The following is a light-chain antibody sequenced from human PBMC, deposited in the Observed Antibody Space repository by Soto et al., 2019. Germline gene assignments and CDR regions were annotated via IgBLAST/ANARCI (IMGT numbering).Light chain of an antibody. CDR2: AAF. Sequence: DIQMTQSPSSLSASVGDRVTITCRASQGISNYLAWYQQKPGKVPKLLIYAAFTLQSGVPSRFSGRGSGTDFTLTISRLKPEDVATYDCQKYNRAHFAFGPGTKVDIK. J-gene: IGKJ3*01. CDR1: QGISNY. V-gene: IGKV1-27*01. CDR3: QKYNRAHFA.